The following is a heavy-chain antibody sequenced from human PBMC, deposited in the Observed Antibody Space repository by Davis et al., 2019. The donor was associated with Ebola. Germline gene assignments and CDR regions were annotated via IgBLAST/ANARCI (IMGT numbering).Heavy chain of an antibody. D-gene: IGHD3-9*01. Sequence: SETLSLTCAVYGGSFSGYYWSWIRQPPGKGLERIGEINHSGSTNYNPSLKSRVTISVDTSKNQFSLKLSSVTAADTAVYYCARRIRYFDWMRFDPWGQGTLVTVSS. J-gene: IGHJ5*02. V-gene: IGHV4-34*01. CDR3: ARRIRYFDWMRFDP. CDR1: GGSFSGYY. CDR2: INHSGST.